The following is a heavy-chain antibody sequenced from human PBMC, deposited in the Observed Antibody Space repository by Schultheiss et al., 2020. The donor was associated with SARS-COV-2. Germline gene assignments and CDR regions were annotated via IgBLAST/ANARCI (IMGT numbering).Heavy chain of an antibody. CDR1: GFTFSNAW. J-gene: IGHJ6*02. CDR3: TTGTLAAAFYYYYGMDV. V-gene: IGHV3-15*01. Sequence: GGSLRLSCAASGFTFSNAWMSWVRQAPGKGLEWVGRIKSKTDGGTTDYAAPVKGRFTISRGDSKNTLYLQMNSVKTEDTAVYYCTTGTLAAAFYYYYGMDVWGQGRTVT. D-gene: IGHD6-13*01. CDR2: IKSKTDGGTT.